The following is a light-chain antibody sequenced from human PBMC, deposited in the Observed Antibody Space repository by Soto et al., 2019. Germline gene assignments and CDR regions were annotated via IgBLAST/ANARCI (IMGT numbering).Light chain of an antibody. J-gene: IGLJ2*01. Sequence: QSVLTQPPSVSEAPRQRVTISCSGSSSNIGNNAVNWYQQLPGKAPKLLIYYDDLLPSGVSDRFSGSKSGTSASLAISGLQSEDEADYYYAAWDDRLNDVVFGGGTQLTVL. CDR1: SSNIGNNA. CDR2: YDD. CDR3: AAWDDRLNDVV. V-gene: IGLV1-36*01.